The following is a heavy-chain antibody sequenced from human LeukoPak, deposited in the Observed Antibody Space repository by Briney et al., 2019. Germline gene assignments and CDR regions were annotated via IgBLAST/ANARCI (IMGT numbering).Heavy chain of an antibody. CDR1: GFTFSRYG. D-gene: IGHD2-2*01. Sequence: PGGSLRLSCAASGFTFSRYGMHWVRQAPGKGLEWVAVIWYGGSNKYYADSVKGRFTISRDNSKNTLYLQMNSLRAEDTAVYYCARDADEYCSSTTCRGGSFDIWGQGTMVTVSS. CDR2: IWYGGSNK. J-gene: IGHJ3*02. CDR3: ARDADEYCSSTTCRGGSFDI. V-gene: IGHV3-33*01.